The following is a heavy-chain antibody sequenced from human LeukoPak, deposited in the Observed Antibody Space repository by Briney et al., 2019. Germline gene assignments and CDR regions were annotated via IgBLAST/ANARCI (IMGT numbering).Heavy chain of an antibody. CDR2: IYYSGST. J-gene: IGHJ3*02. Sequence: SETLSLTCTVSGGSISSSSYYWGWIRQPPGKGLERIGSIYYSGSTYYNPSLKSRVTISVDTSKNQFSLKLSSVTAADTAVYYCARLEMKRSSTSCSQAFDIWGQGTMVTVSS. CDR1: GGSISSSSYY. V-gene: IGHV4-39*01. D-gene: IGHD2-2*01. CDR3: ARLEMKRSSTSCSQAFDI.